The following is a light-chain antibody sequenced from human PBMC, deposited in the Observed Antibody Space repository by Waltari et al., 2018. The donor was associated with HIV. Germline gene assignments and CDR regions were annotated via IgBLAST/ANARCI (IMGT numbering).Light chain of an antibody. CDR1: QSLVYRDGNTY. CDR3: MQGTHWPPL. CDR2: KVS. V-gene: IGKV2-30*01. Sequence: DVVLTQSQPSLPVTLGQPASLSCRPRQSLVYRDGNTYLTWLQERPGQSPRRLTYKVSHRDSGVPDRFSGSGSGTDFTLKISRVEAEDVGVYYCMQGTHWPPLFGQGTRLEIK. J-gene: IGKJ5*01.